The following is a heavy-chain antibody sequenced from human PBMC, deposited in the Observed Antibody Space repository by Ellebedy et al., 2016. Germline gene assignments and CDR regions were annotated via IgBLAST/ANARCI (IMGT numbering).Heavy chain of an antibody. D-gene: IGHD2/OR15-2a*01. CDR1: GYSISSGYS. CDR2: IHHGGTT. CDR3: ARYLSGGFYIDS. Sequence: SETLSLTCTVSGYSISSGYSWSWVRQSPGKGLEWNGTIHHGGTTYYKPPLKSRVTVSVDTSKNQFSLKLTSVTAADTAVYYCARYLSGGFYIDSWGQGTLVTVSS. V-gene: IGHV4-38-2*02. J-gene: IGHJ4*02.